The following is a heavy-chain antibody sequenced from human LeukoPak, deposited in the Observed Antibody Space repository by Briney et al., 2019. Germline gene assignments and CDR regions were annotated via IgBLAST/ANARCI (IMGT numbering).Heavy chain of an antibody. V-gene: IGHV3-23*01. CDR2: ISGSAINT. J-gene: IGHJ3*02. CDR3: AKGPNFWLTPIAFDI. D-gene: IGHD3-3*01. CDR1: GFTFSSFA. Sequence: GGSLRLSCAASGFTFSSFAMNWVRQAPGKGLEWASAISGSAINTYYADSVKGRFTISRDNSQNTLYLQMNSLRAEDTAVYYCAKGPNFWLTPIAFDIWGQGTKVTVSS.